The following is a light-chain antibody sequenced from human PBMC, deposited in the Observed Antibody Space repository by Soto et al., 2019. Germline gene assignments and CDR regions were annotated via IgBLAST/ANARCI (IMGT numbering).Light chain of an antibody. Sequence: QSVLAQPTSVAGAPGQSVTISCTGSSSNIGAGNDVHWHQQLPGTTPRLLIYANNRRPSGVPDRFSGSMSGTSASLAITGLKTEDEADYYCQSYDGSRSVVVFGGGTKLTVL. CDR2: ANN. V-gene: IGLV1-40*01. CDR3: QSYDGSRSVVV. J-gene: IGLJ2*01. CDR1: SSNIGAGND.